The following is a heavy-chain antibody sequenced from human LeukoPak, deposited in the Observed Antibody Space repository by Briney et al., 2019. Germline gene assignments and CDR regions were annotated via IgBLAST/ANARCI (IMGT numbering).Heavy chain of an antibody. CDR1: GGTFSSYA. D-gene: IGHD3-16*02. Sequence: SVKVSYKASGGTFSSYAISWVRQAPGQGLEWMGRIIPIFGTANYAQKFQGRVTITTDESTSTAYMELSSLRSEDTAVYYCARSDYDYVWGSYRFDYWGQGTLVTVSS. V-gene: IGHV1-69*05. CDR2: IIPIFGTA. CDR3: ARSDYDYVWGSYRFDY. J-gene: IGHJ4*02.